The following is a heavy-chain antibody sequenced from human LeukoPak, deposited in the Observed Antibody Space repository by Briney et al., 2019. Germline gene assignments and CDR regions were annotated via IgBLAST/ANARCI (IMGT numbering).Heavy chain of an antibody. CDR1: GFTFSSYS. CDR3: ARDIDTAMATEDY. V-gene: IGHV3-21*01. D-gene: IGHD5-18*01. Sequence: GGSLRLSWAASGFTFSSYSMNWVRQAPGKGLEWVSSISSSSSYIYYGDSGKGRFTISRDNAKNSLYLQMNSLRAEDTAVYYCARDIDTAMATEDYWGQGTLVTVSS. J-gene: IGHJ4*02. CDR2: ISSSSSYI.